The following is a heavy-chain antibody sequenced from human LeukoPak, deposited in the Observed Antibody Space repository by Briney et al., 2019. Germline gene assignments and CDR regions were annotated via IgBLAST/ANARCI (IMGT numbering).Heavy chain of an antibody. J-gene: IGHJ4*02. D-gene: IGHD1-26*01. V-gene: IGHV3-23*01. CDR2: ISGSDGST. CDR1: GFTFSSYA. Sequence: GGSLRLSCAASGFTFSSYAMSWVRQAPGKGLEWVSGISGSDGSTNYADSVKGRFTISRENSKNTLYLQMNSLRAEDTAVYYCARESPGGSSLDYWGQGTLVTVSS. CDR3: ARESPGGSSLDY.